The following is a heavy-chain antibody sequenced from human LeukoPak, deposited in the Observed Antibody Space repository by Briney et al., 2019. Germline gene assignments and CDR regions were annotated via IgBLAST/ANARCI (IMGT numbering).Heavy chain of an antibody. CDR2: IYPTGTT. CDR3: VQNIPGTIEH. CDR1: GGSIRSSSYY. J-gene: IGHJ1*01. D-gene: IGHD1-7*01. Sequence: SETLSLTCTVSGGSIRSSSYYWGWIRQPPGKGLECVGNIYPTGTTYYNPSLKSRVTISIDTSKSQFSLRLSSVTAADTAVYYCVQNIPGTIEHWGQGTLVTVSS. V-gene: IGHV4-39*01.